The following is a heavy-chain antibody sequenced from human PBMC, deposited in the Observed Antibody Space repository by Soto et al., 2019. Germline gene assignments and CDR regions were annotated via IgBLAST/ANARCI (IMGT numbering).Heavy chain of an antibody. V-gene: IGHV3-11*01. CDR3: ARCYYYDSSGYYYPNDPYYFDC. J-gene: IGHJ4*02. D-gene: IGHD3-22*01. Sequence: GSLRLSCAAPGFTFSDYYIRCIRQASGKGLEWGSYISSSSSTIYYADSLKGRITISRDKVKNSLYLQMNSLRAEDTDVYYCARCYYYDSSGYYYPNDPYYFDCWGQGTLVTISS. CDR1: GFTFSDYY. CDR2: ISSSSSTI.